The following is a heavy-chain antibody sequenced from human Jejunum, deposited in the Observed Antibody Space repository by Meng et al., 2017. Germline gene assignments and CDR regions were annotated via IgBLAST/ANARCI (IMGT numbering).Heavy chain of an antibody. CDR3: VRSKWGKGGSPY. CDR1: GFSFSSYE. Sequence: GGSLRLSCAASGFSFSSYEMNWVRQAPGKGLEWISYIIDSATTVNYAESVRGRFTISRDNAKNLVFLQMNSLSADDTAVYYCVRSKWGKGGSPYWGQGALVTVSS. D-gene: IGHD7-27*01. CDR2: IIDSATTV. J-gene: IGHJ4*02. V-gene: IGHV3-48*03.